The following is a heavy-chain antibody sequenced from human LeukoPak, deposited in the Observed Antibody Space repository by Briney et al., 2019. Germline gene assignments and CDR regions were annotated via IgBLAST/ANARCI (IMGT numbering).Heavy chain of an antibody. V-gene: IGHV4-34*01. CDR2: INHSGST. CDR1: GGSFSGYY. D-gene: IGHD3-9*01. CDR3: ARGARYYDILTGYHY. J-gene: IGHJ4*02. Sequence: PSETLSLTCAVHGGSFSGYYWSWIRQPPGKGLEWIGEINHSGSTNYNPSLKSRVTISVDTSKNQFSLKLSSVTAADTAVYYCARGARYYDILTGYHYWGQGTLVTVSS.